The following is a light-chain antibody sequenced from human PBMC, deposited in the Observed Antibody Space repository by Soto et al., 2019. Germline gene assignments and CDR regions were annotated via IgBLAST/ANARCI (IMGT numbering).Light chain of an antibody. CDR3: QQTYRGWT. J-gene: IGKJ1*01. V-gene: IGKV1-5*01. Sequence: DIQMTQSPSILSASVGDRVTITCRSSQTITNWLAWYQQKPGKAPRLLIYDASSLESWVPSRFSGSGSGTGFTLTISSLQSEDFATYYCQQTYRGWTFGQGTKVDIK. CDR1: QTITNW. CDR2: DAS.